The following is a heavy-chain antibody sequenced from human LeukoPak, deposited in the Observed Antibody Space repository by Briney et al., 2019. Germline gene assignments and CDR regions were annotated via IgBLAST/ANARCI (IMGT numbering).Heavy chain of an antibody. CDR3: ATPRGGATTPRFDY. J-gene: IGHJ4*02. CDR1: GFTFSSYS. D-gene: IGHD1-26*01. Sequence: GGSLRLSCAASGFTFSSYSMNWVRQAPGKGLEWVSSISSSSSYIYYADSVKGRFTISRDNAKNTLYLQMNSLRAEDTAVYYCATPRGGATTPRFDYWGQGTLVTVSS. V-gene: IGHV3-21*01. CDR2: ISSSSSYI.